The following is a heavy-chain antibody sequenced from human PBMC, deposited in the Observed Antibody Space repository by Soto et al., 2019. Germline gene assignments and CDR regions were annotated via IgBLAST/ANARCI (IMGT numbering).Heavy chain of an antibody. J-gene: IGHJ3*02. CDR2: ISGSGGST. CDR3: AKPFIVVVPAAKGDAFDI. V-gene: IGHV3-23*01. CDR1: GFTFSSYA. Sequence: GESLKISCAASGFTFSSYAMSWVRQAPGKGLEWVSAISGSGGSTYYADSVKGRFTISRDNSKNTLYLQMNSLRAEDTAVYYCAKPFIVVVPAAKGDAFDIWGQGTMVTVSS. D-gene: IGHD2-2*01.